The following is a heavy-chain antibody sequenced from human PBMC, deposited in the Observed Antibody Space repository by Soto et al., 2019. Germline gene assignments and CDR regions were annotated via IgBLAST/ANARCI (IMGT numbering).Heavy chain of an antibody. V-gene: IGHV3-30*18. D-gene: IGHD6-6*01. J-gene: IGHJ4*02. Sequence: GGSLRLSCAASGFTFSSYGMHWVRQAPGKGLEWVAVISYGGSNKYYADSVKGRFTISRDNSKNTLYLQMNSLRAEDTAVYYCAKDREYSSSSPFDYWGQGTLVTVSS. CDR1: GFTFSSYG. CDR2: ISYGGSNK. CDR3: AKDREYSSSSPFDY.